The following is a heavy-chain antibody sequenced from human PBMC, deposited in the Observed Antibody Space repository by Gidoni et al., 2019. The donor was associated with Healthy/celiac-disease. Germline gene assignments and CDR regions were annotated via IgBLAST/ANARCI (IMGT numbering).Heavy chain of an antibody. D-gene: IGHD3-3*01. CDR1: GGSISSYY. V-gene: IGHV4-59*01. CDR2: IYYSGST. CDR3: ARSRQLRGIFGVVTDNDAFDI. Sequence: QVQLQASGPGLVKPSETLSLTCTVSGGSISSYYWSWIRQPPGKGLEWIGYIYYSGSTNYNPSLKSRVTISVDTSKNQFSLKLSSVTAADTAVYYCARSRQLRGIFGVVTDNDAFDIWGQGTMVTVSS. J-gene: IGHJ3*02.